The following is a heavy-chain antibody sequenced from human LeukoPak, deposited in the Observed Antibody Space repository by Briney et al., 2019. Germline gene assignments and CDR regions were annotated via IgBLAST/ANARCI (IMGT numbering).Heavy chain of an antibody. V-gene: IGHV3-69-1*01. CDR1: GFTFSDCY. Sequence: PGGSLILSCAASGFTFSDCYMSWIRQAPGKGPEWVSSITSGRTTYYADSVKGRFTISNDNAKKSLYLQMNSLRAEDTAVYYCARARRPKWERDGYTSKESAFDIWGQGTMVTVS. CDR3: ARARRPKWERDGYTSKESAFDI. D-gene: IGHD5-24*01. CDR2: ITSGRTT. J-gene: IGHJ3*02.